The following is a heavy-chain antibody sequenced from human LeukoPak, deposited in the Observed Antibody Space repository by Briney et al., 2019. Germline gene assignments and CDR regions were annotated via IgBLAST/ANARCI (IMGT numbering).Heavy chain of an antibody. V-gene: IGHV1-18*01. CDR2: ISAYKGNT. CDR3: ARVPGYCSSTSCYAVY. J-gene: IGHJ4*02. D-gene: IGHD2-2*01. Sequence: ASVKVSCKASGYTFTSYGISWVRQAPGQGLEWMGWISAYKGNTNYAQKLQGRVTMTTDTSTSTAYMELRSLRSDDTAVYYCARVPGYCSSTSCYAVYWGQGTLVTVSS. CDR1: GYTFTSYG.